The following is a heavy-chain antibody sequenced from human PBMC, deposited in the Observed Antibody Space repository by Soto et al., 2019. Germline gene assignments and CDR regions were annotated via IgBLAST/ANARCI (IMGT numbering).Heavy chain of an antibody. CDR1: GGSFSGYY. CDR3: ARGRYSSSWYRWFDP. V-gene: IGHV4-34*01. Sequence: PSETLSLTCAVYGGSFSGYYWSWIRQPPGKGLEWIGEINHSGSTNYNPSLKSRVTISVDTSKNQFSLKLSSVTAADTAVYYCARGRYSSSWYRWFDPWGQGTLVTVSS. J-gene: IGHJ5*02. CDR2: INHSGST. D-gene: IGHD6-13*01.